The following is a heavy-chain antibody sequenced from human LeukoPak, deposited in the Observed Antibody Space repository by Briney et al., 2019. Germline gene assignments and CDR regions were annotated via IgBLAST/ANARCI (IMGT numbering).Heavy chain of an antibody. CDR1: GFTFSSYG. J-gene: IGHJ5*02. V-gene: IGHV3-23*01. Sequence: GGSLRLSCAASGFTFSSYGMSWVRQAPGKGLEWVSAISGSSGSTYYADSVKGRFTISRDNSKNTLYLQMNSLRAEDTAVYYCAKDPGGRLRTNWFDPWGQGTLVTVSS. D-gene: IGHD3-16*01. CDR3: AKDPGGRLRTNWFDP. CDR2: ISGSSGST.